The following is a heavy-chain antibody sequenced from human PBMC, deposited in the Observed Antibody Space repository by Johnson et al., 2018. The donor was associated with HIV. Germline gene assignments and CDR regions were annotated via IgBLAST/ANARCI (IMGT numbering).Heavy chain of an antibody. Sequence: VQLVESGGGVLRPGGSLRLSCAASGFTFDDYDMSWVRQTPGKGLEWVSGINWNGGSKDYVDSVKGRFTISRDNAKNSMYLQMNSLRADDTAVYYCARDKWEPNVFDIWGQGTMVTVS. CDR1: GFTFDDYD. J-gene: IGHJ3*02. CDR3: ARDKWEPNVFDI. V-gene: IGHV3-20*04. CDR2: INWNGGSK. D-gene: IGHD1-26*01.